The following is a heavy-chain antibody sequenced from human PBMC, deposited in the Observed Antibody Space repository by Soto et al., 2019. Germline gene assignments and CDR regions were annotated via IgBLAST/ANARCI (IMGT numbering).Heavy chain of an antibody. CDR2: IYYSGST. J-gene: IGHJ4*02. V-gene: IGHV4-31*03. Sequence: PSETLSLTCTVSGGSISSGGYYWSWIRQQPGKGLEWIGYIYYSGSTYYNTSLKSRVTISVDTSKNQFYLKLSSVTAADTAVYYCARGVASVSAAIMDFDHWAQGTRVTVSS. CDR3: ARGVASVSAAIMDFDH. D-gene: IGHD2-2*02. CDR1: GGSISSGGYY.